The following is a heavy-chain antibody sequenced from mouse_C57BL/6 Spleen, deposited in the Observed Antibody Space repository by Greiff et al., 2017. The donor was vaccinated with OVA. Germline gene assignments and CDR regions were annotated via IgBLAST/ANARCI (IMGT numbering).Heavy chain of an antibody. V-gene: IGHV1-9*01. J-gene: IGHJ2*01. D-gene: IGHD2-2*01. Sequence: VQLQQSGAELMKPGASVKLSCKATGYTFTGYWIEWVKQRPGHGLEWIGEILPGSGCTNYNAKFKGKATFTADTSSNTAYMQLSSLTTDDSAIYYCARGGYDYLDYWGQGTTLTVSS. CDR3: ARGGYDYLDY. CDR1: GYTFTGYW. CDR2: ILPGSGCT.